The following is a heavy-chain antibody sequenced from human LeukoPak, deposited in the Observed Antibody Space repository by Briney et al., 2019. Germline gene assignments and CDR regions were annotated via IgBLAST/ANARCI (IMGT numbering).Heavy chain of an antibody. CDR1: GFTFSSYG. CDR2: ISYDGSNK. J-gene: IGHJ4*02. D-gene: IGHD2-2*01. CDR3: AKDFPVPAALGGFDY. Sequence: GGSLRLSCAASGFTFSSYGMHWVRQAPGKGLESVAVISYDGSNKYYADSVKGRFTISRDNSKNTLYLQMNSLRAEDTAVYYCAKDFPVPAALGGFDYWGQGTLVTVSS. V-gene: IGHV3-30*18.